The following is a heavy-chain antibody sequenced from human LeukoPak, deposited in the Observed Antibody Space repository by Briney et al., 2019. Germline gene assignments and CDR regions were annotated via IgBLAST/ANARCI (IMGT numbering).Heavy chain of an antibody. Sequence: GGSLRLSCAASGFTFSSYWMSWVRQAPGKGLEWVANIKQDGSEKYYVDSVKGRFTISRDNSQNTLYLQMNGLRPEDTAVYYCAKGGASVTRYVDYWGQGTLVTVSS. CDR2: IKQDGSEK. J-gene: IGHJ4*02. D-gene: IGHD4-17*01. V-gene: IGHV3-7*01. CDR1: GFTFSSYW. CDR3: AKGGASVTRYVDY.